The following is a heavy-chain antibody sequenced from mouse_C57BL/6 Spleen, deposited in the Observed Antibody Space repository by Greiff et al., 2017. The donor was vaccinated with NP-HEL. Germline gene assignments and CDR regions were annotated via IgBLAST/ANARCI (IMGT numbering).Heavy chain of an antibody. CDR1: GYTFTDYE. Sequence: QVQLQQSGAELVRPGASVTLSCKASGYTFTDYEMHWVKQTPVHGLEWIGAIDPETGGTAYNQKFKGKAILTADKSSSTAYMELRSLTSEDSAVYYCTRLLRYFFDYWGKGTTLTVSS. V-gene: IGHV1-15*01. J-gene: IGHJ2*01. CDR2: IDPETGGT. D-gene: IGHD1-1*01. CDR3: TRLLRYFFDY.